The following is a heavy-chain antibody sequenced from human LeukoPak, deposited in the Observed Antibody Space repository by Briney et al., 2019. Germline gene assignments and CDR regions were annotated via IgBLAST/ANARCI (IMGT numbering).Heavy chain of an antibody. V-gene: IGHV3-30*18. CDR2: ILYDGSNE. Sequence: GTSLRLSSAASGFTFSSHGMHWVRQAPGMGLEWVALILYDGSNEYYADSVQGRFTISRDSFRNTLYLQMNSLRAEDTAVYYCAKDGTGGYYYLDYWGQGTLVTVSS. CDR3: AKDGTGGYYYLDY. J-gene: IGHJ4*02. CDR1: GFTFSSHG. D-gene: IGHD3-22*01.